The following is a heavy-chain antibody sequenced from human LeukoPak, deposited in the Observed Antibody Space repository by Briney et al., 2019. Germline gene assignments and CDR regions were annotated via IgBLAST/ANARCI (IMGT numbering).Heavy chain of an antibody. Sequence: SETLSLTCTVSGGSISSYYWGWIRQPPGKGLEWIGTIFHSGSTYYNPSLKSRVTISVDTSKNQFSLKLNSVTAADTAVYYCARTGGSIYYFDYWGQGTLVTVSS. V-gene: IGHV4-38-2*02. CDR2: IFHSGST. CDR3: ARTGGSIYYFDY. D-gene: IGHD3-16*01. J-gene: IGHJ4*02. CDR1: GGSISSYY.